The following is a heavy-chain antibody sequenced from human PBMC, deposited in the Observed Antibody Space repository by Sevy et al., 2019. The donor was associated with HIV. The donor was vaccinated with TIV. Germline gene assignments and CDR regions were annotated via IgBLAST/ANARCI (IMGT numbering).Heavy chain of an antibody. CDR1: GLTLNNYA. J-gene: IGHJ4*02. V-gene: IGHV3-23*01. D-gene: IGHD4-17*01. CDR2: INLNGENK. Sequence: GGCLRLSCAASGLTLNNYAVSWVRQAPGKGLEWVSLINLNGENKLYADSVKGRFTISRDNCKNMLYLEMKSLRAEDTAVYYCGHHYGEYGRGNWGQGTLVTVSS. CDR3: GHHYGEYGRGN.